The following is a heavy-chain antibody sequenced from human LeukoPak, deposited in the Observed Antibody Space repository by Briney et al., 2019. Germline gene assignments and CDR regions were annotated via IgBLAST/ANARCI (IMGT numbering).Heavy chain of an antibody. J-gene: IGHJ4*02. V-gene: IGHV3-23*01. CDR1: GFTFSSYA. D-gene: IGHD4-11*01. Sequence: GGSLRLSCAASGFTFSSYAMSWVRQAPGKRLEWVSSFSGSGGSTYYADSVRGRFTISRDSSKNTLYLQMNSLRAEDTAMYYCARGLPPVMKYYFDYWGQGTLVTVSS. CDR3: ARGLPPVMKYYFDY. CDR2: FSGSGGST.